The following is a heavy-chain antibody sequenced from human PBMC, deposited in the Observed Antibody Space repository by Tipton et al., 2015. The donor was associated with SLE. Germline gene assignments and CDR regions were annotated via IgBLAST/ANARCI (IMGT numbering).Heavy chain of an antibody. CDR1: GFTFSSYN. J-gene: IGHJ3*01. V-gene: IGHV3-30*02. Sequence: SLRLSCAASGFTFSSYNMNWVRQTPGRGLEWLAFIRHDGSTKYYRESVKGRFTISRDNSNNTVFLEMNSLRPDDTGVYYCAKGRRGSGYSGDAFDFWGQGTMVSVS. D-gene: IGHD5-12*01. CDR2: IRHDGSTK. CDR3: AKGRRGSGYSGDAFDF.